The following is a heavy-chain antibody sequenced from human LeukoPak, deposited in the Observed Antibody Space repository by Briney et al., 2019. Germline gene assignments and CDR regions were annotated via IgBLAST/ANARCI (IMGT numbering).Heavy chain of an antibody. CDR2: ISSSGSTI. V-gene: IGHV3-11*01. J-gene: IGHJ4*02. Sequence: PGGSLRLSCAASGFTFSDYYMSWIRQAPGKGLEWVSYISSSGSTIYYADSVKGRFTISRDNAKNSLYLQMNSLRAEDTAVYYCTTSPPLLWFGEFYYFDYWGQGTLVTVSS. CDR1: GFTFSDYY. D-gene: IGHD3-10*01. CDR3: TTSPPLLWFGEFYYFDY.